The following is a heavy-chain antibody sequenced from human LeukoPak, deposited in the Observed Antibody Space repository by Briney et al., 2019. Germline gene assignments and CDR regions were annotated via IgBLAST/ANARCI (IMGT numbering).Heavy chain of an antibody. CDR2: IIPIFGTA. CDR3: AKHYDSSDYFYGD. D-gene: IGHD3-22*01. V-gene: IGHV1-69*06. Sequence: GASVKVSCKASGGTFSSYAISWVRQAPGQGLEWMGGIIPIFGTANYAQKFQGRVTITADKSTSTAYMELSSLRSEDTAVYYCAKHYDSSDYFYGDWGQGTLVTVSS. CDR1: GGTFSSYA. J-gene: IGHJ4*02.